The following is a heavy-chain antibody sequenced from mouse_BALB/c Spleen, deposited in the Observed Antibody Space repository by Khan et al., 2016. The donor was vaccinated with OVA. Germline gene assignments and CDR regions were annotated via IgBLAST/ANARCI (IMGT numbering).Heavy chain of an antibody. CDR2: ISYSGVT. D-gene: IGHD1-1*01. CDR3: ARGNYYGYYFDY. CDR1: GYSITSGYA. Sequence: QLQESGPGLVKPSQSLSLTCTVTGYSITSGYAWNWIRQFPGNKLEWMGYISYSGVTSHTPSLKSRISITRETSKNQSFLQLNSVTTEDTAAYYCARGNYYGYYFDYWGQGTTLTVSS. J-gene: IGHJ2*01. V-gene: IGHV3-2*02.